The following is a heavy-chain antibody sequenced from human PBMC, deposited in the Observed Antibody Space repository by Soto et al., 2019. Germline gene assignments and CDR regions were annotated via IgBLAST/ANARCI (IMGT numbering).Heavy chain of an antibody. V-gene: IGHV4-34*01. J-gene: IGHJ5*02. CDR3: ARDDYGDYGRGLNWFDP. Sequence: PSETLSLTCAVYGGSFSGYYWSWIRQPPGKGLEWIGEINHSGSTNYNPSLKSRVTISVDTSKNQFSLKLSSVTAADTAVYYCARDDYGDYGRGLNWFDPWGQGTLVTV. D-gene: IGHD4-17*01. CDR1: GGSFSGYY. CDR2: INHSGST.